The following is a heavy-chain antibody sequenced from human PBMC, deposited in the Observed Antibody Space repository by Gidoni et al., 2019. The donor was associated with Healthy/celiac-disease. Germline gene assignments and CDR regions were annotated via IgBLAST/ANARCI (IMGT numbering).Heavy chain of an antibody. Sequence: QVQLVQSGAAVKKPGSSVKVSCKSSGGTFSSYAISWVRQAPGQGLEWTGGIIPIFGTANYAQKFQGRVTITADKSTSTAYMELSSLRSEDTAVYYCARDSLTIFGVVTPMRSWFDPWGQGTLVTVSS. CDR1: GGTFSSYA. J-gene: IGHJ5*02. D-gene: IGHD3-3*01. V-gene: IGHV1-69*06. CDR2: IIPIFGTA. CDR3: ARDSLTIFGVVTPMRSWFDP.